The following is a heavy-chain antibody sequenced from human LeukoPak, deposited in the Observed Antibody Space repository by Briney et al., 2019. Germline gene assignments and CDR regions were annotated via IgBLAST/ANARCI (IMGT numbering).Heavy chain of an antibody. CDR1: GYTFTGYY. Sequence: ASVKVSCKASGYTFTGYYMHWERQAPGQGLEWMGWINPNSGGTNYAQKFQGRVTMTRDTSISTAYMELSRLRSDDTAVYYCASIGHYDSSGYSNAFDIWGQGTMVTVSS. J-gene: IGHJ3*02. V-gene: IGHV1-2*02. D-gene: IGHD3-22*01. CDR3: ASIGHYDSSGYSNAFDI. CDR2: INPNSGGT.